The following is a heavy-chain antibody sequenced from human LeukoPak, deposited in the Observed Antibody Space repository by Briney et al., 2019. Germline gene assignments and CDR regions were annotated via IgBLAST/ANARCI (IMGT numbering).Heavy chain of an antibody. J-gene: IGHJ4*02. V-gene: IGHV1-2*02. CDR1: GYTFTGYY. Sequence: ASVKVSCKASGYTFTGYYMHWVRQAPGQGLEWMGWINPNSGGTNYAQKFQGRVTMTRDTSISTAYMELSRLRSDDTAVYYCARPSITGTNPFDYWGQGTLVTVSS. CDR2: INPNSGGT. D-gene: IGHD1-7*01. CDR3: ARPSITGTNPFDY.